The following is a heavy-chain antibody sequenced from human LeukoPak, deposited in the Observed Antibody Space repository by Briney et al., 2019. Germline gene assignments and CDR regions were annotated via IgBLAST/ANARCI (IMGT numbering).Heavy chain of an antibody. J-gene: IGHJ1*01. D-gene: IGHD2-2*01. CDR2: IKQDGSEE. V-gene: IGHV3-7*01. CDR3: ATLDSTKSVF. CDR1: EFRFGRDW. Sequence: GGSLRLSCVASEFRFGRDWISWVRQAPGKGLEWVACIKQDGSEEYYVGSVRGRFTVSVDNGKNSLYLQMNSLRAEDTARYYCATLDSTKSVFWGRGTAVTVSS.